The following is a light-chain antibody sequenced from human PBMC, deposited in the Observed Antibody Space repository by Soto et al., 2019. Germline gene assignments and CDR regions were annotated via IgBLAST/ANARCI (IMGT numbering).Light chain of an antibody. J-gene: IGLJ1*01. V-gene: IGLV2-8*01. CDR3: KSYAGSNTYV. CDR1: KNDIGVYDF. CDR2: EVV. Sequence: QSALTQPPSASGSPGQSVTISCTGTKNDIGVYDFVSWYQHHPGKAPRLIIYEVVQRPSGVPDRFSGSKSGNTASLTVSGLEAADDADYFCKSYAGSNTYVFGSGTKVNVL.